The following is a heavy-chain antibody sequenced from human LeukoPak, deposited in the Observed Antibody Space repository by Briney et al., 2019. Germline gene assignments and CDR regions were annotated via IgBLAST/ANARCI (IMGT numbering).Heavy chain of an antibody. CDR3: AREVYYGSGRRFDR. CDR2: ISSSSSII. D-gene: IGHD3-10*01. J-gene: IGHJ4*02. Sequence: GGSLRLSCAASGFTFTSYSMAWVRQAPGKGLEWVSYISSSSSIIYSADSVKGRFTISRDNDKSTLYLQMNSLRAEDTAVYFCAREVYYGSGRRFDRWGQGTLVTVSS. CDR1: GFTFTSYS. V-gene: IGHV3-48*01.